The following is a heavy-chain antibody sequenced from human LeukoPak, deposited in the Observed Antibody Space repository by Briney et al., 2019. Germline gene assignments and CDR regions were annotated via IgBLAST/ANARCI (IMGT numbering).Heavy chain of an antibody. CDR2: ITPSGGST. CDR3: ARDNSGYDLGWFDP. CDR1: GYTFTNYY. V-gene: IGHV1-46*01. J-gene: IGHJ5*02. Sequence: ASVKVSCKASGYTFTNYYMHWVRQAPGQGLEWLGLITPSGGSTWYAQKFQGRVTMTRDTSISTAYMELSRLRSDDTAVYYCARDNSGYDLGWFDPWGQGTLVTVSS. D-gene: IGHD5-12*01.